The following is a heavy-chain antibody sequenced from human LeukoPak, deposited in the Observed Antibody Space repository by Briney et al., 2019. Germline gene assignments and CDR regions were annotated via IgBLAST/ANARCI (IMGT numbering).Heavy chain of an antibody. V-gene: IGHV3-7*03. D-gene: IGHD5-18*01. CDR3: ARVSGETWIQLWYYAFDI. CDR1: GFTFSSYW. CDR2: IKQDGSEK. Sequence: GGSLRLSCAASGFTFSSYWMSWVRQAPGKGLERVANIKQDGSEKYYVDSVKGRFTISRDNAKNSLYLQMNSLRAEDTAVYYCARVSGETWIQLWYYAFDIWGQGTMVTVSS. J-gene: IGHJ3*02.